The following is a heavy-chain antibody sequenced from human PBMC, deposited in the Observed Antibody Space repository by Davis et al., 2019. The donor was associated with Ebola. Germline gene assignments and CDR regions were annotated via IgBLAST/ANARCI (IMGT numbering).Heavy chain of an antibody. CDR3: ARPVSPGYSYGYYYYDMDV. D-gene: IGHD5-18*01. CDR2: IYNSGST. CDR1: GGSISSNYW. J-gene: IGHJ6*02. V-gene: IGHV4-39*01. Sequence: SETLSLTCAVSGGSISSNYWWTWVRQPPGKGLEWIGSIYNSGSTYYNPSLESRVTISVDTTKNQLSLKLTSVTATDTAVYYCARPVSPGYSYGYYYYDMDVWGQGTTVTVSS.